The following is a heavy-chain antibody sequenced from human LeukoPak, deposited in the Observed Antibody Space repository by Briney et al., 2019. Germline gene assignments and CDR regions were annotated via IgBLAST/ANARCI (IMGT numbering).Heavy chain of an antibody. CDR3: ARDSNTGYYYPHDY. D-gene: IGHD3-22*01. CDR2: ISYDGSNK. CDR1: GFTFSGYG. Sequence: GGSLSLSCAASGFTFSGYGMHWLRQAPGKGLEWVVVISYDGSNKYYADSVKGRFTISRDNSKNTLYLQMNSLRAEDTAVYYCARDSNTGYYYPHDYWGQGTLVTVSS. V-gene: IGHV3-30*19. J-gene: IGHJ4*02.